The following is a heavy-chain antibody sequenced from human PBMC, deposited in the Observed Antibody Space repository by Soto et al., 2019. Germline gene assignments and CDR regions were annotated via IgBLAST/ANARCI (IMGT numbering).Heavy chain of an antibody. CDR2: ISGSGGST. D-gene: IGHD3-16*01. CDR3: AKDRDDYVWGEYYFDY. Sequence: GGSLRLSCAASGFTFSSYAMSWVRQAPGKGLEWVSAISGSGGSTYYADSVKGRFTISRDNSKNTLYLQMNSLRAEDTAVHYCAKDRDDYVWGEYYFDYWGQGTLVTVSS. J-gene: IGHJ4*02. CDR1: GFTFSSYA. V-gene: IGHV3-23*01.